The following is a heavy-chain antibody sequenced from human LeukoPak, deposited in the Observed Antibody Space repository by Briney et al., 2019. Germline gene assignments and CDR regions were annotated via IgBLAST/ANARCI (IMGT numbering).Heavy chain of an antibody. CDR3: ARDRGQLAPTDY. CDR1: RFTFSSYW. J-gene: IGHJ4*02. Sequence: GGSLRLSCAASRFTFSSYWMSWVRQAPGKGLEWVANIKQDGSEKYYVDSVRGRFTISRDNAKNSLYLQMNSLRAEDTAVYYCARDRGQLAPTDYWGQGTLVTVSS. V-gene: IGHV3-7*01. CDR2: IKQDGSEK. D-gene: IGHD6-6*01.